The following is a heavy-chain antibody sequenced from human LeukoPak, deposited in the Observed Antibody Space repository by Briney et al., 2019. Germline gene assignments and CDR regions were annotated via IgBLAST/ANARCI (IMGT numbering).Heavy chain of an antibody. D-gene: IGHD5-12*01. CDR2: INPNSGGT. CDR3: ARGPGLREGGFDP. V-gene: IGHV1-2*02. CDR1: GYTFTGYY. J-gene: IGHJ5*02. Sequence: GASVKVSCKASGYTFTGYYMHWVRQAPGQGLEWMGWINPNSGGTNYAQKFQGRVTMTRDTSISTAYMELSRLRSDDTAVYYCARGPGLREGGFDPWGQGTLVTVSS.